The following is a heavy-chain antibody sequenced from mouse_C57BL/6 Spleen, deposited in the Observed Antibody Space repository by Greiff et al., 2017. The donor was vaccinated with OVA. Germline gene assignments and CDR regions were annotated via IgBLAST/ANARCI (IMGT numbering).Heavy chain of an antibody. D-gene: IGHD1-1*01. CDR2: IDPSDSYT. CDR3: ARVYGSSYEDAMDY. CDR1: GYTFTSYW. J-gene: IGHJ4*01. Sequence: QVQLKQPGAELVRPGTSVKLSCKASGYTFTSYWMHWVKQRPGQGLEWIGVIDPSDSYTNYNQKFKGKATLTVDTSSSTAYMQLSSLTSEDSAVYYGARVYGSSYEDAMDYWGQGTSVTVSS. V-gene: IGHV1-59*01.